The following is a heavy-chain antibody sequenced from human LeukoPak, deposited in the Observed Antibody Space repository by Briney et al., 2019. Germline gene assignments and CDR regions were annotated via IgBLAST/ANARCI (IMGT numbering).Heavy chain of an antibody. CDR3: ARLLGEDSGSLHFFDY. J-gene: IGHJ4*02. CDR1: GYTFISYN. CDR2: LNPRSGNA. V-gene: IGHV1-8*03. D-gene: IGHD1-26*01. Sequence: GASVKVSCKASGYTFISYNINWVRQATGQGLEWMGWLNPRSGNAVYLQKFQGRLTITRDTSTDTVYMDLSSLTAEDTAVYYCARLLGEDSGSLHFFDYWGQGTLVTVSS.